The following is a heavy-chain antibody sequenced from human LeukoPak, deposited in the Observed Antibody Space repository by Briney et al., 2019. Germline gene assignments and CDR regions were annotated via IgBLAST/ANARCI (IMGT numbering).Heavy chain of an antibody. CDR1: GRSISSYY. Sequence: IPSETLSLTCTVSGRSISSYYWSWIQQPPGKGLEWIGYIYYSGSTNYNPSLKSRVTISVDTSKNQFSLKLSSVTAADTAVYYCARVLRSSGSYWFDPWGQGTLVTVSS. D-gene: IGHD6-19*01. CDR3: ARVLRSSGSYWFDP. V-gene: IGHV4-59*08. CDR2: IYYSGST. J-gene: IGHJ5*02.